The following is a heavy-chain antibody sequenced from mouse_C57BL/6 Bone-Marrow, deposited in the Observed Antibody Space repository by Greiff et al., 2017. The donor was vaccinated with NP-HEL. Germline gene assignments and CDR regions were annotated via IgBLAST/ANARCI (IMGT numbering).Heavy chain of an antibody. V-gene: IGHV1-52*01. J-gene: IGHJ3*01. D-gene: IGHD3-2*02. CDR1: GYTFTSYW. Sequence: QVQLKQPGAELVRPGSSVKLSCKASGYTFTSYWMHWVKQRPIQGLEWIGNIDPSDSETHYNQKFKDKATLTVDKSSSTAYMQLSSLTSEDSAVYYCAKRGDDSSVQFAYWGQGTLVTVSA. CDR2: IDPSDSET. CDR3: AKRGDDSSVQFAY.